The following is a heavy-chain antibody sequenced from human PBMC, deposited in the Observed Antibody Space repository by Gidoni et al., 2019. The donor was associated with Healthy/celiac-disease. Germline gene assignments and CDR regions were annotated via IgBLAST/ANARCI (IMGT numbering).Heavy chain of an antibody. CDR1: GFTFRSYG. Sequence: QVQLVEFGGGVVQPGRSLILSCAASGFTFRSYGMHWVRQAPGKGLEWVAVISYDGSNKYYADSVKGRFTISRDNSKNTLYLQMNSLRAEDTAVYYCAKGSYNWNDVEAFDIWGQGTMVTVSS. CDR2: ISYDGSNK. CDR3: AKGSYNWNDVEAFDI. D-gene: IGHD1-20*01. V-gene: IGHV3-30*18. J-gene: IGHJ3*02.